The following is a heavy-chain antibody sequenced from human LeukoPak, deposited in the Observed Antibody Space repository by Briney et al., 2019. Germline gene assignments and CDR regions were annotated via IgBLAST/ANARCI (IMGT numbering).Heavy chain of an antibody. CDR2: INPSGGST. V-gene: IGHV1-46*01. D-gene: IGHD3-10*01. CDR1: GYTFTSYY. CDR3: ARDSGNMVRGVIKAMDV. J-gene: IGHJ6*04. Sequence: GASVKVSCKASGYTFTSYYMHWVRQAPGQGIEWMGIINPSGGSTSYAQKFQGRVTMTRDTSTSTVYMELSSLRSEDTAVYYCARDSGNMVRGVIKAMDVWGKGTTVTVSS.